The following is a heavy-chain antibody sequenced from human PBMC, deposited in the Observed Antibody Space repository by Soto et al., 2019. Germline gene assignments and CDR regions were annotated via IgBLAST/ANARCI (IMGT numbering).Heavy chain of an antibody. J-gene: IGHJ6*02. Sequence: GGSLRLSCAASGFTFSSYGMHWVRQAPGKGLEWVAVISYDGSNKYYADSVKGRFTISRDNSKNTLYLQMNSLRAEDTAVYYCAKDEGIAAAAAYYYYGMDVWGQGTTVTVSS. CDR1: GFTFSSYG. CDR3: AKDEGIAAAAAYYYYGMDV. V-gene: IGHV3-30*18. D-gene: IGHD6-13*01. CDR2: ISYDGSNK.